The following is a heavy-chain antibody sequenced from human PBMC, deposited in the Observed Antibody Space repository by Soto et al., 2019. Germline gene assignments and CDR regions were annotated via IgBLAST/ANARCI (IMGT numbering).Heavy chain of an antibody. CDR1: GGSIGGVCYS. V-gene: IGHV4-30-2*01. Sequence: PSETLSLTCAVSGGSIGGVCYSRSWIRQPPGGGLEWIGYMYHSGTFLKSPSLKTRLTMSLDMSKNQFSLTLNSMTAADTAVYYCARAQFYSGSGNYNNLMFDAVGQGIHVTVYS. CDR2: MYHSGTF. D-gene: IGHD3-10*01. J-gene: IGHJ5*02. CDR3: ARAQFYSGSGNYNNLMFDA.